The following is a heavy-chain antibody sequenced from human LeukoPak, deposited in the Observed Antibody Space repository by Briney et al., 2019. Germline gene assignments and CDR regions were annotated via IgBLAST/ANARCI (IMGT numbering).Heavy chain of an antibody. CDR3: ARDIVVVPATFDY. J-gene: IGHJ4*02. CDR2: INQDGGEK. V-gene: IGHV3-7*01. CDR1: GFTFSSYW. D-gene: IGHD2-2*01. Sequence: GGSLRLSCAASGFTFSSYWMSWVRQAPGKGLEWVANINQDGGEKFYVDSVKGRFTISRDNAKNSLYLQMNSLRAEDTAMYYCARDIVVVPATFDYWGQGTLVSVS.